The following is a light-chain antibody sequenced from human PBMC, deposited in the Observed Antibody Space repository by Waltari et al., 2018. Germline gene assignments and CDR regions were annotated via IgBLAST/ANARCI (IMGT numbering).Light chain of an antibody. J-gene: IGKJ5*01. CDR3: QQRSKWPIT. V-gene: IGKV3-11*01. CDR1: QSVSSS. CDR2: DAS. Sequence: CRASQSVSSSLGWYQQRPGQAPRLLIYDASSRATGIPARFSGSGSGTDFTLTISSLEPEDFAVYYCQQRSKWPITFGQGTRLEIK.